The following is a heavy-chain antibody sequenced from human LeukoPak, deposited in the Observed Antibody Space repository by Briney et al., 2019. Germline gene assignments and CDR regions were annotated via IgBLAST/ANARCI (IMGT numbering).Heavy chain of an antibody. D-gene: IGHD1-26*01. CDR3: ARDQEGVGGFDI. J-gene: IGHJ3*02. CDR2: LYSGGST. V-gene: IGHV3-53*01. CDR1: GFTVSSSY. Sequence: GGSLRLSCAASGFTVSSSYMSWVRQAPGKGLEWVSVLYSGGSTYYGDSVKGRFTISRDNSKNTLYLQMNSLRAEDTAVYYCARDQEGVGGFDIWGQGTMVTVSS.